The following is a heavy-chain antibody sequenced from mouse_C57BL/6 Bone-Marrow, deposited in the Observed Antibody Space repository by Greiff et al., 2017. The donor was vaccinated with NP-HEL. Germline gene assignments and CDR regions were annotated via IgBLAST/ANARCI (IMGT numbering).Heavy chain of an antibody. V-gene: IGHV5-16*01. CDR3: ARVYDYDEGDYFDY. CDR1: GFTFSDYY. J-gene: IGHJ2*01. Sequence: EVKLVESEGGLVQPGSSMKLSCTASGFTFSDYYMAWVRQVPEKGLEWVANINYDGSSTYYLDSLKSRFIISRDNAKNILYLQMSSLKSEDTATYYCARVYDYDEGDYFDYWGQGTTLTVSS. CDR2: INYDGSST. D-gene: IGHD2-4*01.